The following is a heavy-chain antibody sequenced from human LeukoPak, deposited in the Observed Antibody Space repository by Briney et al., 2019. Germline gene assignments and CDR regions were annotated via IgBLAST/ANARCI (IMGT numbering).Heavy chain of an antibody. Sequence: SETLSLXCTVSGYSISSGYYWGWILQPPGKGLEWIGSIYHSGSTYYNPSLKSRVTISVDTSKNQFSLKLSSVTAADTAVYYCARVAWFQPPYFDYWGQGTLVTVSS. CDR1: GYSISSGYY. V-gene: IGHV4-38-2*02. J-gene: IGHJ4*02. CDR2: IYHSGST. D-gene: IGHD3-22*01. CDR3: ARVAWFQPPYFDY.